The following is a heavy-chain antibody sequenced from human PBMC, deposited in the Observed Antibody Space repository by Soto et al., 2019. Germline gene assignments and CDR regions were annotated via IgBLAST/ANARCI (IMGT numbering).Heavy chain of an antibody. CDR2: IIPILGIA. D-gene: IGHD3-10*01. CDR1: GGALSSYT. J-gene: IGHJ4*02. Sequence: GASVKVSCKASGGALSSYTISWVRPAPGQGLEWMGRIIPILGIANYAQKFQGRVTITADKSTSTAYMELSSLRSEDTAVYYCARTSLSMVAGPPDYWGQGTLVTVSS. V-gene: IGHV1-69*02. CDR3: ARTSLSMVAGPPDY.